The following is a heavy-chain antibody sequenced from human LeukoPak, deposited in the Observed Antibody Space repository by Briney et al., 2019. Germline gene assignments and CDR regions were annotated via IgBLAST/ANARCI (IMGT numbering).Heavy chain of an antibody. D-gene: IGHD3-22*01. V-gene: IGHV3-21*01. CDR1: GFTFSSYS. CDR3: ARHYDSSGYSQPVSCDY. Sequence: PGGSLRLSCAASGFTFSSYSMNWVRQAPGKGLEWVSSISSSSSYIYYADSVKGRFTISRDNAKNSLYLQMNSLRAEDTAVYYCARHYDSSGYSQPVSCDYWGQGTLVTVSS. CDR2: ISSSSSYI. J-gene: IGHJ4*02.